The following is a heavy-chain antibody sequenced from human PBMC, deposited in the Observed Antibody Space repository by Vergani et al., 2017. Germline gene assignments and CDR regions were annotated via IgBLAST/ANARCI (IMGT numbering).Heavy chain of an antibody. CDR2: ISNVVGNK. Sequence: QVQLVESGGNVVQSGTSLRLSCAASGLRFGSYGMHWVRQSPGKGLEWVAVISNVVGNKYYADSVNGRLTIYTDNTVDMLDLQMSSLRPGDTAVYDCVRGGRGGHGDFWSRLGPWGQGTRVIVSS. J-gene: IGHJ5*02. D-gene: IGHD3-3*01. V-gene: IGHV3-30*03. CDR3: VRGGRGGHGDFWSRLGP. CDR1: GLRFGSYG.